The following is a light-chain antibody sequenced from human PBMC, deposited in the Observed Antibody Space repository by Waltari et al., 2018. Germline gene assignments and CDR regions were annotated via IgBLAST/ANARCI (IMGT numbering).Light chain of an antibody. CDR2: DAS. V-gene: IGKV3-20*01. CDR1: QSVGRA. Sequence: VLTQSPGTLSLSPGEIATLSCRASQSVGRALAWYQQKPGQAPRLLIYDASSRATSVPDRFSGSGSGTDVSLTISRLEPEDVAVYNCQHYVRLPVTFGQGTKVE. J-gene: IGKJ1*01. CDR3: QHYVRLPVT.